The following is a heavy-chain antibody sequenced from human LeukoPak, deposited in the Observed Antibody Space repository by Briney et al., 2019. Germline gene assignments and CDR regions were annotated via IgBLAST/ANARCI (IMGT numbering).Heavy chain of an antibody. CDR2: IYYSGST. J-gene: IGHJ6*02. CDR1: GGSVSSGSHY. V-gene: IGHV4-61*01. CDR3: ARVPLDDYGDYVGYYYGMDV. Sequence: PSETLSLTCTVSGGSVSSGSHYWSWIRQPPGKGLEWIGYIYYSGSTNYNPSLKSRVTLSVDTSKNQFSLKLSSVTAADTAVYYCARVPLDDYGDYVGYYYGMDVWGQGTTVTVSS. D-gene: IGHD4-17*01.